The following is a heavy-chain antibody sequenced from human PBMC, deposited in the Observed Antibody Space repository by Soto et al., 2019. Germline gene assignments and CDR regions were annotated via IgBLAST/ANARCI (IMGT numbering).Heavy chain of an antibody. CDR2: ISGSGGST. V-gene: IGHV3-23*01. D-gene: IGHD6-13*01. CDR3: AKAQGSSRYYFDY. CDR1: GFTFSSYA. J-gene: IGHJ4*02. Sequence: PGGSLRLSCAASGFTFSSYAMNWVRQAPGKGLEWVSGISGSGGSTYYADSVKGRFTISRGNSKNTLHLQMNSLRAEDTAVYYCAKAQGSSRYYFDYWGQGTLVTVSS.